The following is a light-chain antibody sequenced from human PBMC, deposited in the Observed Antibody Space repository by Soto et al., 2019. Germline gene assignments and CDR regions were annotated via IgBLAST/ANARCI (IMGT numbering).Light chain of an antibody. J-gene: IGLJ3*02. CDR1: SSDVGSYNV. Sequence: QSVLTQPASVSGSPGQSITISCTGTSSDVGSYNVVSWYQQYPGKAPKLIIFEVSERPSGVSNRFSGSKSGSTASLTISGLQAEDEADYYCCSYAGGITFWVFGGGTKVTVL. CDR2: EVS. CDR3: CSYAGGITFWV. V-gene: IGLV2-23*02.